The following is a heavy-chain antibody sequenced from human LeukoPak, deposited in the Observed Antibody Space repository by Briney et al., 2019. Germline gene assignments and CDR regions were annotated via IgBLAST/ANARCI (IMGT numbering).Heavy chain of an antibody. Sequence: SETLSLTCSVSGFSISRGFYWGWIRQPPGKGLEWIGNIHYSGETYFNPSLKSRLTMSVDTSKNQFSLKLRSVTAADTAVYYCVRVTGYVIEDNFDYWGQGTLVTVSS. D-gene: IGHD2-15*01. J-gene: IGHJ4*02. CDR2: IHYSGET. V-gene: IGHV4-38-2*02. CDR1: GFSISRGFY. CDR3: VRVTGYVIEDNFDY.